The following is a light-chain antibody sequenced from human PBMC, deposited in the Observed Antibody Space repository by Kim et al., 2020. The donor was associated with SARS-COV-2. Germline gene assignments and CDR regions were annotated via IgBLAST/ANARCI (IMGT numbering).Light chain of an antibody. J-gene: IGKJ3*01. V-gene: IGKV1-39*01. CDR3: QQRYSTPFT. CDR2: AAS. Sequence: DIQMTQSPSSLPASVGDRVTITCRTSQSISSHLNWYHQKPGKAPKLLISAASTLQGGVPSRFSGSGSETDFTLTISSLQPEDFATYFCQQRYSTPFTFGPGTKVDIK. CDR1: QSISSH.